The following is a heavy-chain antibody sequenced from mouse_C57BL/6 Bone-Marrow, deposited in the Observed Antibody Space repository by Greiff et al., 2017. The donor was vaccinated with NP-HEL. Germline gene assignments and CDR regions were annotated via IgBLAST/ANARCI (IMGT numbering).Heavy chain of an antibody. CDR3: ATYDGYDYYAMDY. CDR2: IWSGGST. Sequence: VKLVESGPGLVQPSQSLSITCTVSGFSLTSYGVHWVRQSPGKGLEWLGVIWSGGSTDYNAAFISRLSISKYNSKSQFFFKMNSLQADDTAIYYCATYDGYDYYAMDYWGQGPSVTVSS. CDR1: GFSLTSYG. J-gene: IGHJ4*01. D-gene: IGHD2-3*01. V-gene: IGHV2-2*01.